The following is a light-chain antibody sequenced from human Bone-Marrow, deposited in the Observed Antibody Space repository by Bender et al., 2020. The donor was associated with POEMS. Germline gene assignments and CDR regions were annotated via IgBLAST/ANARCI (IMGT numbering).Light chain of an antibody. J-gene: IGLJ3*02. CDR1: SSKFGSYP. Sequence: QSVLTQPPSASGTPGQRVTISCSGSSSKFGSYPVNWYQQLPGAAPKLVMFNNSQRPSGVPDRFSGSNSGTSASLAISGLLSDDEADFYCATWDDSLNGWVFGGGTKLTVL. V-gene: IGLV1-44*01. CDR2: NNS. CDR3: ATWDDSLNGWV.